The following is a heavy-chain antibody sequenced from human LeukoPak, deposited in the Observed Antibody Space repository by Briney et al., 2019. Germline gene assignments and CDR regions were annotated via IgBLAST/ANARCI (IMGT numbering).Heavy chain of an antibody. Sequence: PSETLSLTCAVSGGSISSSNWWSWVRQPPGKGLEWIGEIYHSGSTNYNPSLKSRVTISVDKSKNQFSLKLSSVTAADTAVYYCARDQASYDILTGYYHVYYFDYWGQGTLVTVSS. CDR1: GGSISSSNW. V-gene: IGHV4-4*02. CDR3: ARDQASYDILTGYYHVYYFDY. J-gene: IGHJ4*02. D-gene: IGHD3-9*01. CDR2: IYHSGST.